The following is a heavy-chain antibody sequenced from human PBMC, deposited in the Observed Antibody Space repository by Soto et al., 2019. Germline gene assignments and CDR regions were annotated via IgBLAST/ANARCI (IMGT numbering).Heavy chain of an antibody. D-gene: IGHD2-2*01. V-gene: IGHV5-10-1*01. CDR1: GYTFTTFW. CDR2: IDPGDTYA. CDR3: ARIYCTTTTCDSWFDP. Sequence: GDSLKNSCTGFGYTFTTFWISWVRQMPGKGLEWMGRIDPGDTYATYSPAFQGHVTISADKATSTAYLQWSSLKASDTAMYYCARIYCTTTTCDSWFDPWGQGTRVTVSS. J-gene: IGHJ5*02.